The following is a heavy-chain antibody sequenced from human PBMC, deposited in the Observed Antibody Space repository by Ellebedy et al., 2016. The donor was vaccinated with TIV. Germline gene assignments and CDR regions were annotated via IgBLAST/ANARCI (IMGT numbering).Heavy chain of an antibody. J-gene: IGHJ4*02. CDR3: AKAAGYSYGPRGDFDY. D-gene: IGHD5-18*01. V-gene: IGHV3-48*01. CDR1: GFNFGDYS. Sequence: LSLTCAGSGFNFGDYSMNWVRQAPGKGLEWISYINAGGERIYYADSVKGRFTISRDNARNILYLHMNSLRADDTAVYYCAKAAGYSYGPRGDFDYWGQGTLVTVSS. CDR2: INAGGERI.